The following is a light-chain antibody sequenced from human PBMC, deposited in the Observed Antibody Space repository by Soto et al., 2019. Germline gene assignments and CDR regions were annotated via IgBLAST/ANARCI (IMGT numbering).Light chain of an antibody. CDR2: GAS. CDR1: QSVASH. CDR3: HQYNDWTSIT. J-gene: IGKJ5*01. Sequence: EIVMTQSPATLSVSPGESATLSCRASQSVASHLAWYQQKPGQAPRLLIVGASVRATGIPARFSGSGSGTEFVLTIASLQSEAVADSYGHQYNDWTSITFGQGTRLEI. V-gene: IGKV3-15*01.